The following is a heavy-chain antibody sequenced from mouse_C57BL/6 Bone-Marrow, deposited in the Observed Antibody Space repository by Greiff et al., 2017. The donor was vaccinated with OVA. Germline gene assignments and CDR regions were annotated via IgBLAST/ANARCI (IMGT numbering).Heavy chain of an antibody. V-gene: IGHV1-22*01. J-gene: IGHJ3*01. CDR1: GYTFTDYN. CDR3: ARSGWLLPWFAY. CDR2: INPNNGGT. D-gene: IGHD2-3*01. Sequence: VHVKQSGPELVKPGASVKMSCKASGYTFTDYNMHWVKQSHGKSLEWIGYINPNNGGTSYNQKFKGKATLTVNKSSSTAYMELRSLTSEDSAVYYCARSGWLLPWFAYWGQGTLVTVSA.